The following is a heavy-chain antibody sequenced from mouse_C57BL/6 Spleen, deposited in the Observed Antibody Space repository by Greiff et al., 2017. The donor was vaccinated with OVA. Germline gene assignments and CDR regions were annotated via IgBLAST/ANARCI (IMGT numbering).Heavy chain of an antibody. CDR2: INPNNGGT. Sequence: VHVKQSGPELVKPGASVKISCKASGYTFTDYYMNWVKQSHGKSLEWIGDINPNNGGTSYNQKFKGKATLTVDKSSSTAYMELRSLTSEDSAVYYCARDYSNPDYWGQGTSVTVSS. CDR1: GYTFTDYY. J-gene: IGHJ4*01. V-gene: IGHV1-26*01. D-gene: IGHD2-5*01. CDR3: ARDYSNPDY.